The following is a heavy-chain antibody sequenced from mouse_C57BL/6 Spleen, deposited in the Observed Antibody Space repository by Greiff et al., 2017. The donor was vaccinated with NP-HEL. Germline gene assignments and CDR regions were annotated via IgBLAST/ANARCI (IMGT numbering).Heavy chain of an antibody. V-gene: IGHV1-7*01. D-gene: IGHD1-1*01. J-gene: IGHJ2*01. CDR1: GYTFTSYW. CDR2: INPSSGYT. Sequence: VKLMESGAELAKPGASVKLSCKASGYTFTSYWMHWVKQRPGQGLEWIGYINPSSGYTKYNQKFKDKATLTADKSSSTAYMQLSSLTYEDSTVYYCTILITTVVATDYWGQGTTLTVSS. CDR3: TILITTVVATDY.